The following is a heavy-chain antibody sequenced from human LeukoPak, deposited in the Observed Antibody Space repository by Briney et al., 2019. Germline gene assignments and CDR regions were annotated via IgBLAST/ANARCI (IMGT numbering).Heavy chain of an antibody. V-gene: IGHV3-23*01. CDR2: ISGSGGST. J-gene: IGHJ4*02. Sequence: GGSLRLSCAASGFTFSSYAMSWVRQAPGKGLEWVSTISGSGGSTYYADSVKGRFTISRDNSKNTLYLQMNSLRAEDTAVYYCAKRYSGSSGLYNFDYWGQGTLVTVSS. CDR1: GFTFSSYA. CDR3: AKRYSGSSGLYNFDY. D-gene: IGHD1-26*01.